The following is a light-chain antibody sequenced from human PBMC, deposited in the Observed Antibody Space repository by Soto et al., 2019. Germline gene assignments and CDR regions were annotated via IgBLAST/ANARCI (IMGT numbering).Light chain of an antibody. V-gene: IGKV3-11*01. CDR2: DAS. CDR3: QQHNWPLT. CDR1: QSISNY. Sequence: EVVLTQSPATLSLFPGEGATLSCRASQSISNYLAWYQQKPGQAPRLLIYDASNRATGIPARFSGSGSGTDFTLTISSLEPEDCAVYCCQQHNWPLTFGPGTNVDIK. J-gene: IGKJ3*01.